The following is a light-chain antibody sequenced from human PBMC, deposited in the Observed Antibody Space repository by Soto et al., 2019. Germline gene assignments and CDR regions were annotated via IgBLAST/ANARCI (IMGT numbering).Light chain of an antibody. V-gene: IGKV3-20*01. J-gene: IGKJ5*01. CDR2: GAS. CDR1: QSVGGN. Sequence: EIVLTQSPGSLSLSPGDRATLSCRASQSVGGNVAWYQQIPGQPPNLLIFGASSRATGIADKFSGSGSGTDFTLTIIRLEPEDFAVYYCQQFGTPITFGQGTRREIK. CDR3: QQFGTPIT.